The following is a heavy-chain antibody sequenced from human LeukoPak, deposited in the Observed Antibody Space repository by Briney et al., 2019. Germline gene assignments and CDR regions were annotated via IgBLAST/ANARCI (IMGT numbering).Heavy chain of an antibody. J-gene: IGHJ3*01. Sequence: GGSLRLSCAPSGLSDNSYCMSWVRQAPGKGVEWVSSIYSDGTTYYINSVKGRYTISRDNSKNTVYLQMNILRAEDTAVYYCACGPVTMIVGAFDVWGQGTRVTVSS. CDR3: ACGPVTMIVGAFDV. D-gene: IGHD3-22*01. CDR2: IYSDGTT. CDR1: GLSDNSYC. V-gene: IGHV3-53*01.